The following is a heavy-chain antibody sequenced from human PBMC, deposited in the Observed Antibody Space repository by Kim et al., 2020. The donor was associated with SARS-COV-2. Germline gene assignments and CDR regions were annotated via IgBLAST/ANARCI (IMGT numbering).Heavy chain of an antibody. J-gene: IGHJ5*02. V-gene: IGHV4-34*01. CDR3: ARALSTYYDSSGYFCTWFDP. D-gene: IGHD3-22*01. Sequence: SETLSLTCAVYGGSFSGYYWSWIRQPPGKGLEWIGEINHSGSTNYNPSLKSRVTISVDTSKNQFSLKLSSVTAADTAVYYCARALSTYYDSSGYFCTWFDPWGQGTLVTVSS. CDR2: INHSGST. CDR1: GGSFSGYY.